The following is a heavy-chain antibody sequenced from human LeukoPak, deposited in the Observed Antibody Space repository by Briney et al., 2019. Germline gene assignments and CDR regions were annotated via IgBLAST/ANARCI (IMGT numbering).Heavy chain of an antibody. Sequence: SETLSLTCTVSGGSISSSSYYWGWIRQPPGKGLEWIGSIYYSGSTYYNPSLKSRVTISVDTSKNQFSLELSSVTAADTAVYYCARAYYDILTGYFVYYYFDYWGQGTLVTVSS. D-gene: IGHD3-9*01. V-gene: IGHV4-39*07. CDR2: IYYSGST. J-gene: IGHJ4*02. CDR1: GGSISSSSYY. CDR3: ARAYYDILTGYFVYYYFDY.